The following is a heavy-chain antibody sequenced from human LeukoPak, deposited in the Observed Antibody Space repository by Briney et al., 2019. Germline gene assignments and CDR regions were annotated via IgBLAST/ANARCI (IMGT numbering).Heavy chain of an antibody. J-gene: IGHJ4*02. CDR1: GYTFTGYY. CDR3: AKDISGTPYFDY. D-gene: IGHD1-20*01. CDR2: INPNSGGT. Sequence: ASVKVSCKASGYTFTGYYMHWVRQAPGQGLEWMGRINPNSGGTNYAQKFQGRVTMTRDTSISTAYMELSRLRSDDTAVYYCAKDISGTPYFDYWGQGTLVTVSS. V-gene: IGHV1-2*06.